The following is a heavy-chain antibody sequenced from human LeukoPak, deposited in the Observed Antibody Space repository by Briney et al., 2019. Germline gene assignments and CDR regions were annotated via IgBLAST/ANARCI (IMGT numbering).Heavy chain of an antibody. D-gene: IGHD6-13*01. CDR3: PTIRGYTSSWPFDY. Sequence: GGSLRLSCAASGFTFSNAWMSWVRQAPGKGLEWVGRIKSKTDGGTTDYAAPVKGRFTISRDDSKNTLYLQMNSLKSEDTAVYYCPTIRGYTSSWPFDYWGQGALVTVSS. CDR1: GFTFSNAW. CDR2: IKSKTDGGTT. V-gene: IGHV3-15*01. J-gene: IGHJ4*02.